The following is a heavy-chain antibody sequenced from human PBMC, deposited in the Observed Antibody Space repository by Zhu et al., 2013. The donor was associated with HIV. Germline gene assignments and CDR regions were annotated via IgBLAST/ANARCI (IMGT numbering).Heavy chain of an antibody. J-gene: IGHJ3*02. Sequence: QVQLVQSGAEVKKPGASVRVSCKASGYTFTSYGISWVRQAPGQGLEWMGWISGYNGNANYAQKFQGRITMTTDPATSTVYVELRSLRSDDTAVYHCARLSRPGGAFDIWGQGTMVTVSS. V-gene: IGHV1-18*01. CDR1: GYTFTSYG. CDR2: ISGYNGNA. CDR3: ARLSRPGGAFDI.